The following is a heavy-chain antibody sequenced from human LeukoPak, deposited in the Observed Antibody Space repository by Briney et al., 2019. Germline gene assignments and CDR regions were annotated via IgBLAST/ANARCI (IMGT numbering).Heavy chain of an antibody. CDR2: INPNSGGT. J-gene: IGHJ4*02. V-gene: IGHV1-2*02. D-gene: IGHD3-10*01. CDR3: ARRGSGNYYNVYYFDY. CDR1: GYTFTDYY. Sequence: GASVKVSCKASGYTFTDYYIHWVRQAPGQGLEWMGWINPNSGGTNYAQKFQDRVTMTRDASISTAYMELSSLRSDDTAPYYCARRGSGNYYNVYYFDYWSQGTLVTVSS.